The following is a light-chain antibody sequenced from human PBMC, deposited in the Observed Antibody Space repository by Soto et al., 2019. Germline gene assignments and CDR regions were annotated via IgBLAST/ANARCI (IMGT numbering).Light chain of an antibody. CDR1: QSVSAN. J-gene: IGKJ1*01. Sequence: IVLTQSPAALSESLGERVTLSCRASQSVSANLAWYQQRPGQAPRLLIYGISNRAPDTPDRFSGSGSGTEFTLTISSLQSEDSAVYYCQQYNIWPPWTFGQGTKV. V-gene: IGKV3-15*01. CDR3: QQYNIWPPWT. CDR2: GIS.